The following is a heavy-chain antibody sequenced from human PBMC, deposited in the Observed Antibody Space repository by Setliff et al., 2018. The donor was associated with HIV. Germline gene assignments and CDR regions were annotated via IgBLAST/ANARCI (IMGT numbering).Heavy chain of an antibody. Sequence: SETLSLTCRVYGGSITSGNYYWGWIRQAPGKGLEWIASMIYGGDTWYNPSLKSRVTIHVDTANNEIPLRLSSVTAEDTAVYRCARPHSGRGGGAWFDPWGQGIQVTVS. V-gene: IGHV4-39*01. CDR1: GGSITSGNYY. CDR3: ARPHSGRGGGAWFDP. J-gene: IGHJ5*02. CDR2: MIYGGDT. D-gene: IGHD6-19*01.